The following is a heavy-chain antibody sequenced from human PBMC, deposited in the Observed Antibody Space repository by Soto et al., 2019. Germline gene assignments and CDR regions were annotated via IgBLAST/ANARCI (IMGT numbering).Heavy chain of an antibody. CDR1: GASIRSYH. D-gene: IGHD3-16*01. Sequence: QVQLQESGPGLVKPSETLSLTCAVSGASIRSYHWSWIRQPAGKGLEWIGRMQHTGNTNYNPSLKMRVPMSVDTSKNQISLKMTSVTAADTAVYFCAKDVSSMRGFEPWGQGVLVIVAS. J-gene: IGHJ5*02. CDR2: MQHTGNT. CDR3: AKDVSSMRGFEP. V-gene: IGHV4-4*07.